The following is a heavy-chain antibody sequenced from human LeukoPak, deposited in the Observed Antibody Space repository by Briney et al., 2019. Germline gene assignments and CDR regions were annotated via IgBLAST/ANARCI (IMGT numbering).Heavy chain of an antibody. J-gene: IGHJ4*02. V-gene: IGHV3-9*01. CDR3: AKEIAAAAPYYFDY. D-gene: IGHD6-13*01. Sequence: GSSLSLSCAVSGFTYYVYAMRWRRHAPGRGVEWVWGINWNSGNIGYEDSVKGRFATSRDNAKNSLYLQMNSLRAEDTALYYCAKEIAAAAPYYFDYWGQGTLVTVSS. CDR2: INWNSGNI. CDR1: GFTYYVYA.